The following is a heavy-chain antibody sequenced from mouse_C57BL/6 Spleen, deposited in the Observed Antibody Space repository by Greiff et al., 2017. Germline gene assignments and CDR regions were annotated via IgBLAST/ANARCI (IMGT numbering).Heavy chain of an antibody. D-gene: IGHD2-12*01. V-gene: IGHV14-2*01. Sequence: VQLQQSGAELVKPGASVKLSCTASGFNIKDYYMHWVKQRTEQGLEWIGRIDPEDGETKYAPKFPGKATITADTSTNSAYLQLSSLPSEDTAVYSCARRYSWYYFDYWGQGTTLTVSS. J-gene: IGHJ2*01. CDR1: GFNIKDYY. CDR3: ARRYSWYYFDY. CDR2: IDPEDGET.